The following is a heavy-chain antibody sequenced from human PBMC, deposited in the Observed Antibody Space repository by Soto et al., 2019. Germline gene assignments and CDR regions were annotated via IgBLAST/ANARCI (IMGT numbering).Heavy chain of an antibody. D-gene: IGHD3-10*01. J-gene: IGHJ4*02. Sequence: QVPLVESGGGVVQPGRSLRLACAASGFTFSGYGMHWVRQAPGKGLEWVAVISYEGSSKFYAESVRGRFTISRDNSKNMLYLEMNSLRAEDTALYYCAKERVVRGVTDYWGQGTLVTVSS. V-gene: IGHV3-30*18. CDR3: AKERVVRGVTDY. CDR1: GFTFSGYG. CDR2: ISYEGSSK.